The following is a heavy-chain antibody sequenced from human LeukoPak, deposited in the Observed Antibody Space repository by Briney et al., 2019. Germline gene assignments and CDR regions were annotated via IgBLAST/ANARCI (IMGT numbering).Heavy chain of an antibody. CDR3: VRDRGSYPYYFNS. V-gene: IGHV4-4*07. J-gene: IGHJ4*02. CDR2: IYTSGST. Sequence: SETLSLTCTVSGGSISGYYWSWIRQPAGKGLEWIGRIYTSGSTNYNPSLKSRVTMSVDTSKNQFSLKLSSVTAADTAVYYCVRDRGSYPYYFNSWGQGTLVTVSS. CDR1: GGSISGYY. D-gene: IGHD1-26*01.